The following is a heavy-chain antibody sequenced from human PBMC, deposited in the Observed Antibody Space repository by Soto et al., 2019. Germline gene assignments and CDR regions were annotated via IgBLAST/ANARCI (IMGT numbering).Heavy chain of an antibody. V-gene: IGHV3-23*01. D-gene: IGHD2-2*01. CDR2: ISDSGST. CDR1: GFSFNNYA. Sequence: GGSLRLSCAASGFSFNNYAMNWVRQAPGQGLEWVSTISDSGSTYYADSVKGRFTISRDNSKNTLYLQMKSLRAEDTGVYFCAKDVGGHYCTPTSCLYFFHSWGQGTLVTVSS. CDR3: AKDVGGHYCTPTSCLYFFHS. J-gene: IGHJ4*02.